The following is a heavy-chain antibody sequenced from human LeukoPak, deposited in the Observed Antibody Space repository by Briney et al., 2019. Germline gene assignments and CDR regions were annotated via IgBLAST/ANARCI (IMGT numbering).Heavy chain of an antibody. J-gene: IGHJ4*02. CDR1: GYTFTGYY. CDR2: INPNSGGT. V-gene: IGHV1-2*02. CDR3: ARETYYYDSSGYYYVGI. D-gene: IGHD3-22*01. Sequence: GASVKVSCKASGYTFTGYYMHWVRQAPGQGLEWMGWINPNSGGTNYAQKFQGRVTMTRDTSISTAYMELSRLRSDDTAVYYCARETYYYDSSGYYYVGIWGQGTLVTVSS.